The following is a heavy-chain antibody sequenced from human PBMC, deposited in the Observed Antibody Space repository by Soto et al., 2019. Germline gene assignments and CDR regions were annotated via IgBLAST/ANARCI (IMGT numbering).Heavy chain of an antibody. CDR1: GGSISSYY. CDR2: IYYSGST. D-gene: IGHD1-20*01. J-gene: IGHJ6*02. V-gene: IGHV4-59*12. Sequence: SETLSLTCTVSGGSISSYYWSWIRQPPEKGLEWIGYIYYSGSTNYNPSLKSRVTISVDTSKNQFSLKLSSVTAADTAVYYCARMAHSSPDNGPYSLWGMDVWGQGTTVTVSS. CDR3: ARMAHSSPDNGPYSLWGMDV.